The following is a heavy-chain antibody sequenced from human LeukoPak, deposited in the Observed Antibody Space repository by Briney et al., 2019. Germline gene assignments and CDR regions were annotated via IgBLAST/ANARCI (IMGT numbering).Heavy chain of an antibody. D-gene: IGHD5-12*01. CDR1: GVALTTSGGG. CDR3: ACTQWLRVRFHP. CDR2: IYGDDDK. V-gene: IGHV2-5*02. Sequence: SGPTLVKPTETLTLTCTFSGVALTTSGGGVGWIRQPPGKALEWLALIYGDDDKRYSPSLNNRLTITKDTSKNQVVLRMTNIDPDDTGPFYCACTQWLRVRFHPWRQGTLVTVSS. J-gene: IGHJ5*02.